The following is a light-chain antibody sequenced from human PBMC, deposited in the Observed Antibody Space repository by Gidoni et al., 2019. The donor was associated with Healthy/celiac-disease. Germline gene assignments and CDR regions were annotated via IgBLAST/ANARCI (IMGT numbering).Light chain of an antibody. Sequence: QSALTQPASVSGSPGQSITISCTGTSSDVGGYNYVAWYQQHPGKAPKLMIYEVSNGPSGGSNRFSGSKSGNTASLTISGLQAEDEADYYCSSYTSSSTLLVVFGGGTKLTVL. CDR3: SSYTSSSTLLVV. CDR1: SSDVGGYNY. V-gene: IGLV2-14*01. J-gene: IGLJ2*01. CDR2: EVS.